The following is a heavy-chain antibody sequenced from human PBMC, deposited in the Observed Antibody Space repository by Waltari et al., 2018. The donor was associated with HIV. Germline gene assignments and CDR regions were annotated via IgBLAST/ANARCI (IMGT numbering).Heavy chain of an antibody. CDR2: IYYSGRT. Sequence: QVQLQASGPGLVKPSQPLSLTCTVSGGSISSCGYYWTWIRQRPEKGLDYIGNIYYSGRTYYNPSLKSRIIISVDTSKNQFSLKLNSVTAADTAVYYCARGAYYGSRTYSFDFWGQGTLVTVSS. CDR1: GGSISSCGYY. D-gene: IGHD3-10*01. V-gene: IGHV4-31*03. J-gene: IGHJ4*02. CDR3: ARGAYYGSRTYSFDF.